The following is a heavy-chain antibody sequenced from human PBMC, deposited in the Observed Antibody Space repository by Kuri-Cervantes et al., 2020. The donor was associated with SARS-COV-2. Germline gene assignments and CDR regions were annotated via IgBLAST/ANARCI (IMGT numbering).Heavy chain of an antibody. D-gene: IGHD3-22*01. Sequence: ASVKVSCKASGYTFTGYYMHWVRQAPGQGLEWMGRINPNSGSTNYAQKLQGRVTMTRDTSISTAYMELSRLRSDDTAVYYCARAGAISSGYYYRLDYWGQGTLVTVSS. V-gene: IGHV1-2*06. CDR3: ARAGAISSGYYYRLDY. CDR1: GYTFTGYY. J-gene: IGHJ4*02. CDR2: INPNSGST.